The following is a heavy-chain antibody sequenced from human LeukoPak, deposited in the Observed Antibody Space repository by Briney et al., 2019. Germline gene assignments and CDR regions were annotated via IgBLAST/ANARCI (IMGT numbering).Heavy chain of an antibody. D-gene: IGHD3-16*01. V-gene: IGHV4-39*07. Sequence: PSETLSLTCTVSGGSISSSSYYWGWIRQPPGKGLEWIGSIYYSGSTCYNPSLKSRVTISVDTSKNQFSLKLSSVTAADTAVYYCARSSGGRGFHHWGQGTLVTVSS. J-gene: IGHJ1*01. CDR3: ARSSGGRGFHH. CDR1: GGSISSSSYY. CDR2: IYYSGST.